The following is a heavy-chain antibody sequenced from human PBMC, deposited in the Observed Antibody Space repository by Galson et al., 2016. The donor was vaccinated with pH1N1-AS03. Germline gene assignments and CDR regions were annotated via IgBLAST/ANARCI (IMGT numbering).Heavy chain of an antibody. D-gene: IGHD3-3*01. CDR1: GFVFSTSA. CDR3: VKGGGYSHGFLEYYFDS. Sequence: SLRLSCAASGFVFSTSAIHWVRQSPGKGLEWVAFIRYDESTKNYGDSVKGRFSISRDNPTNTVYLEMNTLRPEDTAVYYCVKGGGYSHGFLEYYFDSWGQGTLVTVSS. J-gene: IGHJ4*02. CDR2: IRYDESTK. V-gene: IGHV3-30*02.